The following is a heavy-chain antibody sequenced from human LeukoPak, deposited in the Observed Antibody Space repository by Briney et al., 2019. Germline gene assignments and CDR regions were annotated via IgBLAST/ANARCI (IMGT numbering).Heavy chain of an antibody. CDR1: GGTFSTDP. D-gene: IGHD2-21*01. J-gene: IGHJ4*02. V-gene: IGHV1-69*13. CDR3: ARAGSVVVIPTSRIMFDS. Sequence: SVKVSCKASGGTFSTDPIIWVRHVPGQGLEWMGGIIPIFATADYSQKFHGRVTITADESTTTAYLELTSLTSDDTAIYYCARAGSVVVIPTSRIMFDSWGQGTLVTVSS. CDR2: IIPIFATA.